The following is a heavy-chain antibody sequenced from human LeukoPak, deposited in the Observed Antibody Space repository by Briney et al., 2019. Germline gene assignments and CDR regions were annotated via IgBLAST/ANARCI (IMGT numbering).Heavy chain of an antibody. V-gene: IGHV3-48*01. D-gene: IGHD4/OR15-4a*01. CDR3: ARPTASYGDNSRGIEY. Sequence: GGSLRLSCAASGFTFSSYAMNWVRQTPGKGLEWVSYISTSGHTIYYADSVKGRFTISRDNANNSLYLQMNSLRAEDTAVYYCARPTASYGDNSRGIEYWGQGTLVTVSS. CDR2: ISTSGHTI. CDR1: GFTFSSYA. J-gene: IGHJ4*02.